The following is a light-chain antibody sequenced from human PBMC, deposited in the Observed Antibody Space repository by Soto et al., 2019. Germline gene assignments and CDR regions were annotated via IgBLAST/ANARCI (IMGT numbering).Light chain of an antibody. J-gene: IGKJ1*01. V-gene: IGKV3-15*01. CDR2: GAS. CDR3: QQYSTWPSWT. CDR1: QSVSSN. Sequence: EIVMTQTPDTQSVSPGERATLSCRASQSVSSNLAWYQQKPGQAPRLLIYGASTRATNIPARFSGSGSGTEFTLSISSLQSEDLAVYYCQQYSTWPSWTFGQGTKVEIK.